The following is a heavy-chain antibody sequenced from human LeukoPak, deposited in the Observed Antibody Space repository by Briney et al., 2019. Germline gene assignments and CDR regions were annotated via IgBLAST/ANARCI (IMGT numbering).Heavy chain of an antibody. D-gene: IGHD2-8*02. CDR1: GFTFSSYA. CDR2: ISYDGSNK. V-gene: IGHV3-30*04. Sequence: GGSLRLSCAASGFTFSSYAMYWVRQAPGKGLEWVAVISYDGSNKYYADSVKGRFTISRDNSKNTLYLQMNSLRAEDTAVYYCARDLVAGVDYWGQGTLVTVSS. J-gene: IGHJ4*02. CDR3: ARDLVAGVDY.